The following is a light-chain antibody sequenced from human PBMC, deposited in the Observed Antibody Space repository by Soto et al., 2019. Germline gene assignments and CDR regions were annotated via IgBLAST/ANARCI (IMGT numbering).Light chain of an antibody. J-gene: IGLJ1*01. Sequence: QSVLTQPASVSGSPGQSITISCTGTSSDIGGYNYVSWYQQLPGKVPKLIIYDVSNRPSGVSDRFSGSKSGNAASLTISGLLAEDGAVYYFSSYTSTSTLYVFGTGTKLTVL. CDR1: SSDIGGYNY. CDR3: SSYTSTSTLYV. CDR2: DVS. V-gene: IGLV2-14*03.